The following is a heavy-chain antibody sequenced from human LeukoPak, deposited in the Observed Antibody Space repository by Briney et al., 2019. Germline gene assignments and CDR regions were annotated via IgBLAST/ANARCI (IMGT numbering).Heavy chain of an antibody. CDR3: ARDSAIGNLDRLFSMGYYYYMDV. CDR2: INPSGGST. J-gene: IGHJ6*03. Sequence: GASVKVSCKASGGTFSNHAVSWVRQAPGQGLEWMGIINPSGGSTSYAQKFQGRVTMTRDMSTSTVYMELSSLRSEDTAVYYCARDSAIGNLDRLFSMGYYYYMDVWGKGTTVTVSS. CDR1: GGTFSNHA. V-gene: IGHV1-46*01. D-gene: IGHD3-9*01.